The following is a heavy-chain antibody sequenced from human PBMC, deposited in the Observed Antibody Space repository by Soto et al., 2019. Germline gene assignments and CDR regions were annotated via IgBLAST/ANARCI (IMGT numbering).Heavy chain of an antibody. CDR3: AKGTYYYDSSGYYFDY. CDR1: GFTFSSYA. J-gene: IGHJ4*02. CDR2: ISGSGGST. Sequence: GGSLRLSCAASGFTFSSYAMSWVRQAPGKGLEWVSAISGSGGSTYYADSVKGRFTISRDNSKNTLYLQMNSLRAEETAVYYCAKGTYYYDSSGYYFDYWGQGTLVTVSS. V-gene: IGHV3-23*01. D-gene: IGHD3-22*01.